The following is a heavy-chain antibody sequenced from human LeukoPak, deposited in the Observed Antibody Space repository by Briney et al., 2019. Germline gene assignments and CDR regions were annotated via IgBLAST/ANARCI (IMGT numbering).Heavy chain of an antibody. V-gene: IGHV1-69*05. CDR3: ARRSTGTTSFDY. Sequence: ASVKVSCKASGGTFSSYAISWLRQTPGQGLDWMGGIIPIFGTANYAQKFQGRVTITTDESRSTAYMELSSLRSEDTAVYYCARRSTGTTSFDYWGQGTLVTVSS. J-gene: IGHJ4*02. D-gene: IGHD1-7*01. CDR1: GGTFSSYA. CDR2: IIPIFGTA.